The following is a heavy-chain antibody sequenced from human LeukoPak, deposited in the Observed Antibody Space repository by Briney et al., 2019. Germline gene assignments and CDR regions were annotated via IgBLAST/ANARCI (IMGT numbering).Heavy chain of an antibody. CDR1: GFTFSSYA. D-gene: IGHD5-24*01. CDR2: ISSNGGST. Sequence: GGSLRLSCAASGFTFSSYAMHWVRQAPGEGVEYVSAISSNGGSTYYANSVKGRFTISRDNSKNTLYPQMGSLRAEDMAVYYCAREGLQFVPHFDYWGQGTLVTVSS. J-gene: IGHJ4*02. V-gene: IGHV3-64*01. CDR3: AREGLQFVPHFDY.